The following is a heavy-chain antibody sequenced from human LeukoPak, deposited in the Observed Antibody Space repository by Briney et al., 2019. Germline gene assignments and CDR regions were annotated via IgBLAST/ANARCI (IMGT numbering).Heavy chain of an antibody. CDR1: GYTFTGYY. CDR3: ARAGRIVVVTAISRMDY. D-gene: IGHD2-21*02. CDR2: INPSGGST. V-gene: IGHV1-46*01. J-gene: IGHJ4*02. Sequence: ASVKVSCKASGYTFTGYYMHWVRQAPGQGLEWMGIINPSGGSTSYAQKFQGRVTMTRDMSTSTVYMELSSLRSEDTAVYYCARAGRIVVVTAISRMDYWGQGTLVTVSS.